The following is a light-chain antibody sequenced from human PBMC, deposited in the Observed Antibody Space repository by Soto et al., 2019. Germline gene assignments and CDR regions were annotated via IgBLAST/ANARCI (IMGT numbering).Light chain of an antibody. V-gene: IGKV3-15*01. CDR1: QSINAH. Sequence: EVVMTQSPATLSVSPGERVTLSCRASQSINAHLAWYQQKPGQAPRLLIHGASTRATGIPARFSGSGFGTEFILTIRSLQSEDFAVYYCPQYNTWLWTFGQGTKVEIQ. CDR3: PQYNTWLWT. CDR2: GAS. J-gene: IGKJ1*01.